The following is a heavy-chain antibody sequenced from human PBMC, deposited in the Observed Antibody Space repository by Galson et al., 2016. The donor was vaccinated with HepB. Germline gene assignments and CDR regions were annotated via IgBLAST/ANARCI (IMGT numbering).Heavy chain of an antibody. V-gene: IGHV4-31*03. Sequence: TLSLTCTVSGGSIRSGGYYWSWIRQHPGKGPEWIGYIYYSGSTYYNPSLKSRVTISVDTSKNQFSLKLSSVTAADTAGYYCARRVRGVIISLNWFDPWGHGTLVTVSS. CDR2: IYYSGST. J-gene: IGHJ5*02. D-gene: IGHD3-10*01. CDR3: ARRVRGVIISLNWFDP. CDR1: GGSIRSGGYY.